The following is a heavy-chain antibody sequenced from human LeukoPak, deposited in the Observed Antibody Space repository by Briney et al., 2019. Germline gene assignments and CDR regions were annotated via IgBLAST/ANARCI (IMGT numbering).Heavy chain of an antibody. J-gene: IGHJ4*02. CDR2: ISGSGGST. CDR3: AKVGGLSGSYAQLFDY. D-gene: IGHD1-26*01. V-gene: IGHV3-23*01. CDR1: GFTFSSYA. Sequence: GGSLRLSCAASGFTFSSYAMSWVRQAPGKGLEWVSAISGSGGSTYYADSVKGRFTISRDNSKNTLYLQMYSLRAEDTAVYYCAKVGGLSGSYAQLFDYWGQGTLVTVSS.